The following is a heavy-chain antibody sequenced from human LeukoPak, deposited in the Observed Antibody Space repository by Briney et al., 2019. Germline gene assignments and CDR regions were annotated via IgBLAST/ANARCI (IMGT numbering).Heavy chain of an antibody. CDR2: IIPILGIA. D-gene: IGHD1-26*01. Sequence: SVKVSCKASGGTFISYTISWVRQAPGQGLEWMGRIIPILGIANYAQKFQGRVTITADKSTSTAYMELSSLRSEDTAVYYCARAPVIVGATIFDYWGQGTLVTVSS. CDR1: GGTFISYT. J-gene: IGHJ4*02. CDR3: ARAPVIVGATIFDY. V-gene: IGHV1-69*02.